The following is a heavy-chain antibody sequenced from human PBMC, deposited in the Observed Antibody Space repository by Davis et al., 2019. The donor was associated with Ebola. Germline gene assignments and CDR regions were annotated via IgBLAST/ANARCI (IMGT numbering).Heavy chain of an antibody. D-gene: IGHD3-10*01. Sequence: PGGSLRLSCAASGFTFSSYSMNWVRQAPGKGLEWVSSISSSSSYIYYADSVKGRFTISRDNAKNSLYLQMNSLRAEDTAVYYCAAEIWFGDRQGAFDIWGQGTMVTVSS. CDR2: ISSSSSYI. CDR1: GFTFSSYS. CDR3: AAEIWFGDRQGAFDI. V-gene: IGHV3-21*01. J-gene: IGHJ3*02.